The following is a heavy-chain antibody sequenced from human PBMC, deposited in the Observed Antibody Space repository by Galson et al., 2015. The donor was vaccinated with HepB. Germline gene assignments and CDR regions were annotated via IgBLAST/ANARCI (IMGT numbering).Heavy chain of an antibody. Sequence: SLRLSCAVSTVTFSNAWMSWVRQAPGKGLEWVGRIKSKTEGGTTDYAAPVQGRFIISRDDSKNTLYLQMNSLKTEDTAVYYCTSDLMVRGVNFDYWGQGTLVTVSS. D-gene: IGHD3-10*01. J-gene: IGHJ4*02. CDR3: TSDLMVRGVNFDY. V-gene: IGHV3-15*01. CDR1: TVTFSNAW. CDR2: IKSKTEGGTT.